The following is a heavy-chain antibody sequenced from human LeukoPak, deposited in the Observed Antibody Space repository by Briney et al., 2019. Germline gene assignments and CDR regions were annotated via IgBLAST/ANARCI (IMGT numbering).Heavy chain of an antibody. Sequence: GGSLRLSCAASGFTFSSYAMSWVRQAPGKGLEWVSAISDDSGRIYYADSVKGRFTISRDNSKSTLFMQMNSLRAEDTAVYYCAREYDSSWPSWGQGIRVTVSS. V-gene: IGHV3-23*01. D-gene: IGHD3-22*01. CDR2: ISDDSGRI. CDR1: GFTFSSYA. J-gene: IGHJ5*02. CDR3: AREYDSSWPS.